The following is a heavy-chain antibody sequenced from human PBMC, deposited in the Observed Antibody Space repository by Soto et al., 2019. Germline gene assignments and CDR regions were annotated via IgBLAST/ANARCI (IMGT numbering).Heavy chain of an antibody. J-gene: IGHJ5*02. Sequence: QVQLQQWGAGLLKPSETLSLTCAVYGGSFSGYYWSWIRQPPGKGLEWIGEINHSGSTNYNPSLKSRVTISVDTSKNLFSLKLSSVTAADTAVYYCARGVNVVVPAAMQRWGNWFDPWGQGTLVTVSS. CDR2: INHSGST. CDR1: GGSFSGYY. V-gene: IGHV4-34*01. CDR3: ARGVNVVVPAAMQRWGNWFDP. D-gene: IGHD2-2*01.